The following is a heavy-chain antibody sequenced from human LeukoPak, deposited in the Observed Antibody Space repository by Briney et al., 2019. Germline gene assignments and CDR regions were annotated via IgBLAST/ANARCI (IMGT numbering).Heavy chain of an antibody. CDR3: ARDEKTYYYGSGSFAGAFDI. CDR1: GFTFSSYS. J-gene: IGHJ3*02. D-gene: IGHD3-10*01. Sequence: GGSLRLSCAASGFTFSSYSMNWVRQAPGKGLEWVSSISSSSSYIYYADSVKGRFTISRDNAKNSLYLQMNSLRAEDTAVYYCARDEKTYYYGSGSFAGAFDIWGQGTMVTVSS. CDR2: ISSSSSYI. V-gene: IGHV3-21*01.